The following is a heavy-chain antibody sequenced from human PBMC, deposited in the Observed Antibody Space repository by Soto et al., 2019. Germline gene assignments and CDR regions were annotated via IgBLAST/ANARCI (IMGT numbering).Heavy chain of an antibody. CDR2: IKSKTNGGTK. J-gene: IGHJ4*02. CDR3: TTDDPINKN. Sequence: GGSLRLSCAASGLTFSNAWMSWVRQAPGKGLEWVGRIKSKTNGGTKDYAATVKGRFIVSRDDSKNTLYLQMNSLKTEDTAVYYCTTDDPINKNWGQGTLVTVSS. CDR1: GLTFSNAW. V-gene: IGHV3-15*01.